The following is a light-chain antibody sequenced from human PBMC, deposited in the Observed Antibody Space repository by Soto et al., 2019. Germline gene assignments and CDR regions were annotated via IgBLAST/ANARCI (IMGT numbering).Light chain of an antibody. CDR3: SSYTSSTTTVV. CDR1: SSDVGGYNY. J-gene: IGLJ2*01. Sequence: QSVLTQPASVSGFPGQSITISCTGTSSDVGGYNYVSWYQQHPGKTPKLMIYDVDNRPSGVSNRFSGSKSGNTASLTISGLQAEDEADYYCSSYTSSTTTVVFGGGTKLTVL. V-gene: IGLV2-14*01. CDR2: DVD.